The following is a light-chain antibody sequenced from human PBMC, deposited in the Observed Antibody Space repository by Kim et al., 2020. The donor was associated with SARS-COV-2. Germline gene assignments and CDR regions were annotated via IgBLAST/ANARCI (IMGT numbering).Light chain of an antibody. J-gene: IGLJ1*01. CDR1: SSDIGSYNL. CDR2: EDS. CDR3: CSYAGSSTYV. V-gene: IGLV2-23*01. Sequence: QSALTQPASVSGSPGQSITISCTGTSSDIGSYNLVSWYQQHPGKAPKLLIYEDSKRPPGVSNRFFGSKSGNTASLTISGLQAEEEADYYCCSYAGSSTYVFGTGTKVTVL.